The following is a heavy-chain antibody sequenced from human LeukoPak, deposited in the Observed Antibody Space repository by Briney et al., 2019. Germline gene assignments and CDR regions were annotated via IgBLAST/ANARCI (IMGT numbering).Heavy chain of an antibody. CDR2: ISSSSATM. J-gene: IGHJ4*02. CDR3: ARDLGNSGSH. Sequence: PGGSLRLSCAASGFTFSSYSINWVRQAPGKGLEWVSYISSSSATMYYADSVKGRFTISRDNAKNSVYLQMNSLRDEDTAVYYCARDLGNSGSHWGQGTLVTVSS. CDR1: GFTFSSYS. V-gene: IGHV3-48*02. D-gene: IGHD1-26*01.